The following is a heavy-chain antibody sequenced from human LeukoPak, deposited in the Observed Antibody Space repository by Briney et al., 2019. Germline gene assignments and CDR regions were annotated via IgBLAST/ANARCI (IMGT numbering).Heavy chain of an antibody. D-gene: IGHD1-26*01. CDR2: IYSGGST. V-gene: IGHV3-66*02. CDR1: GFTVSSNY. Sequence: GGSLRLSCAASGFTVSSNYMSWVRQAPGKGLEWVSVIYSGGSTYYADSVKGRFTISRDNSKNTLYLQMNSLRAEDTAVYYCAKETSGSYIDYWGQGTLVTVSS. J-gene: IGHJ4*02. CDR3: AKETSGSYIDY.